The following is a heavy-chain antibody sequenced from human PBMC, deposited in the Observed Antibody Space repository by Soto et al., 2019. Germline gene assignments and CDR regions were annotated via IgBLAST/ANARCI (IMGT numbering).Heavy chain of an antibody. CDR2: IIPIFGTA. CDR1: GGTFSSYA. CDR3: ARDTSLAAPDAFDI. D-gene: IGHD6-6*01. Sequence: ASVKVSCKASGGTFSSYAISWVRQAPGQGLEWMGGIIPIFGTANYAQKFQGRVTITADESTSTAYMELRSLGSDDTAVYYCARDTSLAAPDAFDIWGQGTMVTVSS. V-gene: IGHV1-69*13. J-gene: IGHJ3*02.